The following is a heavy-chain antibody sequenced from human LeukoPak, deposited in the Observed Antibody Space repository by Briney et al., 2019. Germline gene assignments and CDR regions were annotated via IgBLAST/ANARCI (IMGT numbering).Heavy chain of an antibody. J-gene: IGHJ4*02. CDR2: ISGSGGST. CDR1: RFTFSSDA. D-gene: IGHD3-22*01. CDR3: AKLYDSSGYYPY. Sequence: GGSLRLSCAASRFTFSSDAMSWDRQAPGKGLEWVSAISGSGGSTYYADSVKGRFTISRDNYKNTLYLQMNSLRAEDTAVYYCAKLYDSSGYYPYWGQGTLVTVSS. V-gene: IGHV3-23*01.